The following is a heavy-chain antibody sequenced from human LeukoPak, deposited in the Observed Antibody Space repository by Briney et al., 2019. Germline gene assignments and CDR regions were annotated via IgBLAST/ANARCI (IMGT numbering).Heavy chain of an antibody. CDR2: IGSSGTTR. J-gene: IGHJ4*02. Sequence: PGGSLRLSCAVSGFPFSIYEMNWVRQAPGKGPEWVSNIGSSGTTRYYADSVKGRFSISRDNAKKSLDLQMNSLRAEDTTFYYCAKVRGTYSSGYFFDYWGQGTLVTVSS. V-gene: IGHV3-48*03. CDR1: GFPFSIYE. CDR3: AKVRGTYSSGYFFDY. D-gene: IGHD6-19*01.